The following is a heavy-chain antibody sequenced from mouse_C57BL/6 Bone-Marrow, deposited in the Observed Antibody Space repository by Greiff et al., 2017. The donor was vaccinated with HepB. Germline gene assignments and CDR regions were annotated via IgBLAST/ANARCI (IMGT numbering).Heavy chain of an antibody. V-gene: IGHV8-8*01. CDR1: GFSLSTFGMG. J-gene: IGHJ4*01. Sequence: QVQLKESGPGILQPSQTLSLTCSFSGFSLSTFGMGVGWIRQPSGKGLEWLAHIWWDDDKYYNPALKSRLTISKDTSKNQVFLKIANVDTADTATYYCARIRGVTTRGYYAMDYWGQGTSVTVSS. CDR3: ARIRGVTTRGYYAMDY. D-gene: IGHD2-2*01. CDR2: IWWDDDK.